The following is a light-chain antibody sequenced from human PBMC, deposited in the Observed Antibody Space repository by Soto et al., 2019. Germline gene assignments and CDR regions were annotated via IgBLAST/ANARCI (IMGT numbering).Light chain of an antibody. CDR2: DVS. Sequence: QSVLTQPASVSGSPGQSITISCTGTSSDVGGYNYVSWYQQHPGKAPKLMIYDVSNRPSGVSNRFSGSKSGNTASLTISGLQAEDEADYYCSSYTSSSTGYAFGTGTKVTVL. J-gene: IGLJ1*01. V-gene: IGLV2-14*01. CDR1: SSDVGGYNY. CDR3: SSYTSSSTGYA.